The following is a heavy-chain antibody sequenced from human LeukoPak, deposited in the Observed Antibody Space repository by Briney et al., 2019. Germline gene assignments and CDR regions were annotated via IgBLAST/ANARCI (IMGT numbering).Heavy chain of an antibody. D-gene: IGHD6-19*01. CDR3: AKDNRRHYTSGPNPDSLH. V-gene: IGHV3-9*01. CDR2: ISWNSGSI. Sequence: SLTLSCAGSGFIFNNYAMHWVRQPPGKGLEWVSGISWNSGSIDYAHSVKGRFTISRDNAKNSLYLQMNSLRVEDTAFYYCAKDNRRHYTSGPNPDSLHWGQGALVTVSS. J-gene: IGHJ4*02. CDR1: GFIFNNYA.